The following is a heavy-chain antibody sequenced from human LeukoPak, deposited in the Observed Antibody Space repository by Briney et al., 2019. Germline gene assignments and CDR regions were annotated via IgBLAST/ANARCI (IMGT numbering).Heavy chain of an antibody. D-gene: IGHD3-16*02. CDR3: ARRLITFGGVIVTCFDY. CDR1: GGSFSGYY. J-gene: IGHJ4*02. Sequence: SETLSLTCAVYGGSFSGYYWSWIRQSPGKGLEWIGEINHSGSTNYNPSLKSRVTISVDTSKNQFSLKLSSVTAADTAVYYCARRLITFGGVIVTCFDYWGQGTLVTVSS. CDR2: INHSGST. V-gene: IGHV4-34*01.